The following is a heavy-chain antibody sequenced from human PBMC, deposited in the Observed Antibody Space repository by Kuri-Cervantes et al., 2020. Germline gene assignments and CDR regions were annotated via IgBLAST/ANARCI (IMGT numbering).Heavy chain of an antibody. Sequence: GESLKISCAASGFTFSSYAMHWVRQAPGKGLEWVAVISYDGSNKYYADSVRGRFTISRDNAKNMLFLQMNSLGAEDTALYSCVREVGAPGAYDKWGQGTMVTVSS. CDR2: ISYDGSNK. CDR3: VREVGAPGAYDK. V-gene: IGHV3-30-3*01. J-gene: IGHJ3*02. D-gene: IGHD1-26*01. CDR1: GFTFSSYA.